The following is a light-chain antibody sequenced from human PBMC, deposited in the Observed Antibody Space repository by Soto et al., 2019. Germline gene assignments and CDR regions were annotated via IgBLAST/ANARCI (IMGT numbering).Light chain of an antibody. CDR3: QQYGSSPQST. Sequence: EIVLTQSPGTLSLSPGEIATLSCRASQSVSSSYLAWYQQKPGQAPRLLIYGASSRATGIPDRFSGSGSGTHFPLAISRREPEDFAVYYCQQYGSSPQSTFGQGTKVEIK. CDR2: GAS. J-gene: IGKJ2*02. V-gene: IGKV3-20*01. CDR1: QSVSSSY.